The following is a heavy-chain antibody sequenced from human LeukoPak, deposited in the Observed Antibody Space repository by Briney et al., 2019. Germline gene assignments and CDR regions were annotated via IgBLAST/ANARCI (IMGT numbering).Heavy chain of an antibody. Sequence: ASVKVSCKASGYTFTSYGISWVRQAPGQGLEWMGWISTYNGNTNYAQKLQGRVTMTTDTSTSTAYTELRSLRSDDTAVYYCVRDLGSGWQRNFDYWGQGTLVTVSS. V-gene: IGHV1-18*01. D-gene: IGHD6-19*01. CDR3: VRDLGSGWQRNFDY. CDR2: ISTYNGNT. J-gene: IGHJ4*02. CDR1: GYTFTSYG.